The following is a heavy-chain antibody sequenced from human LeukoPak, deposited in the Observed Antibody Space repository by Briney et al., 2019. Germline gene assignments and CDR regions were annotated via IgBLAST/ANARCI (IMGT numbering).Heavy chain of an antibody. CDR2: VNWNGGST. CDR3: ARLGVGATRDAFDI. D-gene: IGHD1-26*01. V-gene: IGHV3-20*04. CDR1: GFTFSRYG. J-gene: IGHJ3*02. Sequence: PGRSLRLSCAASGFTFSRYGMSWVRQAPGKGLEWVSGVNWNGGSTGYADSVKGRFTISRDNAKNSLYLQMNSLRAEDTALYYCARLGVGATRDAFDIWGQGTMVTVSS.